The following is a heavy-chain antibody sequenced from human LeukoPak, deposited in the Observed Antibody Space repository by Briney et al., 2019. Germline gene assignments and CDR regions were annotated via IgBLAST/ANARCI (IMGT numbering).Heavy chain of an antibody. CDR2: ISSGSVYM. CDR1: GFTFSSYS. Sequence: GGSLRLSCAASGFTFSSYSMNWVRQAPGKGLEWVSSISSGSVYMYYADSVKGRFTISRDNAKNSLYLQMNSLTAEDSAVYYCARGGVGYSYAYNPIDYWGQGTLVTVSS. CDR3: ARGGVGYSYAYNPIDY. V-gene: IGHV3-21*04. D-gene: IGHD5-18*01. J-gene: IGHJ4*02.